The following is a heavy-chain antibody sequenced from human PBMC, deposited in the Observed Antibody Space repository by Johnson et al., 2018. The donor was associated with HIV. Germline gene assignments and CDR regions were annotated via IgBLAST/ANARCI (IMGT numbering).Heavy chain of an antibody. V-gene: IGHV3-20*04. CDR2: ISWNGGSA. CDR1: GFTYDNYG. J-gene: IGHJ3*02. Sequence: VHLVESGGGVVRPGGSLRLSCTASGFTYDNYGMSWVRQVPGKGLEWVSGISWNGGSAGYADSVRGRFTISRDNSKNSLYLQMNSLRAEDTAVYYCARVMGLGGYSLAFDIWGQGTMVTVSS. CDR3: ARVMGLGGYSLAFDI. D-gene: IGHD3-22*01.